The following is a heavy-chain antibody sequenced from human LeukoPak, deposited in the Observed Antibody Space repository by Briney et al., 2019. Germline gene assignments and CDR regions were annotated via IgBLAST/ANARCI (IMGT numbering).Heavy chain of an antibody. CDR3: ARNGDNGAIDY. CDR2: INPSGGGT. V-gene: IGHV1-46*01. CDR1: GYTFTTHF. Sequence: GASVTVSFKASGYTFTTHFMHWVRQAPGQGLEWMGIINPSGGGTTYAQKFLGRVTMTRDTSTSTVYMELSSLRSEDTAVYYCARNGDNGAIDYWGQGTLVTVSS. J-gene: IGHJ4*02. D-gene: IGHD4/OR15-4a*01.